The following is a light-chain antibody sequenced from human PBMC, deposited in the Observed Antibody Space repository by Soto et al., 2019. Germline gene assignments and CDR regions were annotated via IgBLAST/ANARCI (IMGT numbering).Light chain of an antibody. CDR2: GAS. V-gene: IGKV3-15*01. Sequence: EIVLTQSPAALSVSPGGRATLSCRASQAVMYDLAWYRQKPGQAPRLLVYGASTRATDAPPRFRGSGSGREFSLPSSSLGSEDFATYYCQQYRSWPRTFGQGSRVEIK. CDR1: QAVMYD. J-gene: IGKJ1*01. CDR3: QQYRSWPRT.